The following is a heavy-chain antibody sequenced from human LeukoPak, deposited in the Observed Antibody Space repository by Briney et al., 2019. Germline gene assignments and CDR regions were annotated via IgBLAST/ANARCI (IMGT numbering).Heavy chain of an antibody. CDR3: ASGVGATIVPTFDY. CDR1: GYTFTGYY. D-gene: IGHD1-26*01. Sequence: ASVKVSCKASGYTFTGYYMHWVRQAPGQGLEWMGRINPNGGGANYAQKFQGRVTMTRDTSISTAYMELSRLRSDDTAVYYCASGVGATIVPTFDYWGQGTLVTVSS. CDR2: INPNGGGA. V-gene: IGHV1-2*06. J-gene: IGHJ4*02.